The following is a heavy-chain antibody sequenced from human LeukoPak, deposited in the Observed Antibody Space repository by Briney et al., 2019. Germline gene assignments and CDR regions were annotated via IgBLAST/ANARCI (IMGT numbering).Heavy chain of an antibody. CDR3: ARGVSYGSYYYYYMDV. CDR1: GFTVSSNY. D-gene: IGHD5-18*01. J-gene: IGHJ6*03. V-gene: IGHV3-53*01. CDR2: IYSGGST. Sequence: GRSLRLSCAASGFTVSSNYMSWVRQAPGKGLEWVSVIYSGGSTYYADSVKGRFTISRDNSKNTLYLQMNSLRAEDTAVYYCARGVSYGSYYYYYMDVWGKGTTVTVSS.